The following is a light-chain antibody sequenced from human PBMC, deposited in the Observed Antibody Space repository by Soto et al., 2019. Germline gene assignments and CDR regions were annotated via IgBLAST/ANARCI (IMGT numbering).Light chain of an antibody. Sequence: EIVLTQSPGTLSLSPGERATLSCRASQSVSSSYLAWYQQKPGQAPRLLIYGASSRATGIPDRFVGSGSGTDFTLTISRLEPEDVAVYYCQQYGSSPLTFGPGTKVDIK. CDR1: QSVSSSY. J-gene: IGKJ3*01. CDR2: GAS. V-gene: IGKV3-20*01. CDR3: QQYGSSPLT.